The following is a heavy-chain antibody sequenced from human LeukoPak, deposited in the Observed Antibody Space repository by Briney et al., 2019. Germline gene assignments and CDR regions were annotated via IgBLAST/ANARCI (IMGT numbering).Heavy chain of an antibody. D-gene: IGHD3-10*01. V-gene: IGHV4-59*12. CDR3: ARDPIVSYYGSGSLDWFDP. CDR2: IYYSGST. CDR1: GGSISSYY. Sequence: SETLSLTCTVSGGSISSYYWSWIRQPPGKGLEWIGYIYYSGSTYYNPSLKSRVTISVDTSKNQFSLKLSSVTAADTAVYYCARDPIVSYYGSGSLDWFDPWGQGTLVTVSS. J-gene: IGHJ5*02.